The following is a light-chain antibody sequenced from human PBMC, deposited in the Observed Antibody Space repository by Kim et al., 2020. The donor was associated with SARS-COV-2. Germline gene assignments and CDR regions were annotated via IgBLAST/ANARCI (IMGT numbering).Light chain of an antibody. CDR2: DVS. V-gene: IGLV2-11*01. J-gene: IGLJ1*01. Sequence: QSALTQPRSVSESPGQSVTISCTGTNSDVGGYNYVSWYQQHPGKAPKLMIYDVSKRPSGVPDRFSGSKSGNTASLTISGLQPEDEADYYCCSYAGSYTYVFGTGTEVTVL. CDR1: NSDVGGYNY. CDR3: CSYAGSYTYV.